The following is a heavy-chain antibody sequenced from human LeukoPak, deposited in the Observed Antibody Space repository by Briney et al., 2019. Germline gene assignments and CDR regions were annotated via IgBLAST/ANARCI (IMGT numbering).Heavy chain of an antibody. J-gene: IGHJ4*02. CDR1: CGSFSGYY. D-gene: IGHD6-13*01. CDR3: ARVGAAAGIYFDY. CDR2: IYYSGST. Sequence: PSETLSLTCAVYCGSFSGYYWSWIRQPPGKGLEWIGYIYYSGSTNYNPSLKSRVTISVDTSKNQFSLKLSSVTAADTAVYYCARVGAAAGIYFDYWGQGTLVTVSS. V-gene: IGHV4-59*01.